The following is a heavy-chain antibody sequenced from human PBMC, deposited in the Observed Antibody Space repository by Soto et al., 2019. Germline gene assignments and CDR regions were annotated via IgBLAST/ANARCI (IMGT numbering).Heavy chain of an antibody. CDR3: AKDRKPVAAPSYYFDF. CDR2: ISGSGSST. CDR1: GFTFSRYA. Sequence: GGSLRLSCAASGFTFSRYAMSWVRQAPGKGLEWVAAISGSGSSTYYADSVKGQFTISRDNSKNTLYLQMNSLRAVDTAVYYCAKDRKPVAAPSYYFDFWGQGTLVTVSS. V-gene: IGHV3-23*01. D-gene: IGHD6-19*01. J-gene: IGHJ4*02.